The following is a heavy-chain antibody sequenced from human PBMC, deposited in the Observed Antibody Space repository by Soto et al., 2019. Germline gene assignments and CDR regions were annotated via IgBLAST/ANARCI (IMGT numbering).Heavy chain of an antibody. Sequence: PSETLSLTCAVSGYSISSSNWWGWIRQPPGKGLEWIGYINQSGGANYSPSLKSRVTISIDKSKNQFSLKLNSVTAADPAVYYCATWPFGWKQVAWSQGTLVTVSS. D-gene: IGHD3-16*01. J-gene: IGHJ5*02. CDR2: INQSGGA. CDR1: GYSISSSNW. CDR3: ATWPFGWKQVA. V-gene: IGHV4-28*01.